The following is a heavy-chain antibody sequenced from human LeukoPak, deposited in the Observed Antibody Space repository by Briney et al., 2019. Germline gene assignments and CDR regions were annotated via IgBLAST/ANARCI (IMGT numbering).Heavy chain of an antibody. D-gene: IGHD1-7*01. CDR1: GFTFSSYV. CDR3: ARWNYYFDY. Sequence: GGSLRLSCAASGFTFSSYVMTWVRQAPGKGLEWVSSSGTSGDTYYADSVKGRFTISRDNSKNTLYLQMNSLRAEDTAVYYCARWNYYFDYWGQGTLVTVSS. CDR2: SGTSGDT. V-gene: IGHV3-23*01. J-gene: IGHJ4*02.